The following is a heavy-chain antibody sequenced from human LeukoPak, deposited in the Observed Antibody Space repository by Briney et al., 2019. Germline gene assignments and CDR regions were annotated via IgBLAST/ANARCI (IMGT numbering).Heavy chain of an antibody. Sequence: GGSLRLSCTASGFTVGSNYMSWVRQAPGKGLEWVSVIYSSGGTYYADSVRGRFSVSRDNSQKTMYLQMNSLRVEDTAVYYCARDFYGSGSYPSWGQGTLVTVSS. J-gene: IGHJ4*02. CDR3: ARDFYGSGSYPS. D-gene: IGHD3-10*01. CDR1: GFTVGSNY. CDR2: IYSSGGT. V-gene: IGHV3-66*01.